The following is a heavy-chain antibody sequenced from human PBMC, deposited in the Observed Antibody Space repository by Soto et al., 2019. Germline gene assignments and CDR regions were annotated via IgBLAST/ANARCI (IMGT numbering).Heavy chain of an antibody. CDR3: ASSYDSSGYYPFGY. CDR2: XXPXXGXA. V-gene: IGHV1-69*13. J-gene: IGHJ4*02. D-gene: IGHD3-22*01. CDR1: GGTFRSYS. Sequence: SVKVSCKASGGTFRSYSISWVRQAPGQRLEWXGGXXPXXGXAXXXQXXXGRVTITAVESTSTAYMALSSLRSEDTAVYYCASSYDSSGYYPFGYWGQGTLVTASS.